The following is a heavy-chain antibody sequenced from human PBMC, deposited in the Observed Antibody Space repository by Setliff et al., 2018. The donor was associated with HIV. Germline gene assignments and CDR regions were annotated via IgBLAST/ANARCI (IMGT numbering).Heavy chain of an antibody. CDR3: ARVYCSTRSCVDEWYFDY. CDR2: INPYGGAA. CDR1: GYIFTDYY. Sequence: GASVKVSCKASGYIFTDYYLHWVRQAPGQGLEWMGVINPYGGAADFAQRFRDRLAMTTDTSTSTVFLELSSLRSEDTAIYYCARVYCSTRSCVDEWYFDYWGQGTLVTVPS. V-gene: IGHV1-46*01. J-gene: IGHJ4*02. D-gene: IGHD2-2*01.